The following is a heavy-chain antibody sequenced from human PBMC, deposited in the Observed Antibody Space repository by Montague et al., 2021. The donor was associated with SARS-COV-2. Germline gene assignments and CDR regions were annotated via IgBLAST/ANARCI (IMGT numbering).Heavy chain of an antibody. Sequence: SLRLSCAASGLSVGNSNMHWVRQAPGKGLEWVSSIDDTGASTYYRDSVKGRFTISRDNSKNTLFLQMNDLRADDTAVYYRAKRGANWGPSDYWGQGTLVTVSS. CDR3: AKRGANWGPSDY. CDR2: IDDTGAST. CDR1: GLSVGNSN. J-gene: IGHJ4*02. V-gene: IGHV3-23*01. D-gene: IGHD7-27*01.